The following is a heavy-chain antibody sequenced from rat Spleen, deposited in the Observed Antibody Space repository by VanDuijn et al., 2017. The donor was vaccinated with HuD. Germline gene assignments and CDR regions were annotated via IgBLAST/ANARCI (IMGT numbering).Heavy chain of an antibody. CDR2: IIYDGSST. D-gene: IGHD4-1*01. CDR3: ARLATGPYYFDY. CDR1: GFTFSDYA. V-gene: IGHV5-17*01. J-gene: IGHJ2*01. Sequence: EVQLVESGGGLVQPGRSLKFSCAASGFTFSDYAMAWVRQAPKKGLEWVATIIYDGSSTYYRDSVKGRFTISRDNAKSTLYLQMDSLRSEDTATYYCARLATGPYYFDYWGQGVMVTVSS.